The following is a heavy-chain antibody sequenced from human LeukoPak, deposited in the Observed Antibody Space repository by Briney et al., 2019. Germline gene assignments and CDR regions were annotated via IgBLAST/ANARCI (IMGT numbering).Heavy chain of an antibody. V-gene: IGHV4-34*01. CDR1: GGSFSGYY. Sequence: SETLSLTCTVYGGSFSGYYWSWIRQPPGKGLEWIGEINHSGSTNYNPSLKSRVTISVDTSKNQFSLKLSSVTAADTAVYYCARRVVIARYYYYYMDVWGKGTTVTVSS. CDR3: ARRVVIARYYYYYMDV. J-gene: IGHJ6*03. CDR2: INHSGST. D-gene: IGHD2-21*01.